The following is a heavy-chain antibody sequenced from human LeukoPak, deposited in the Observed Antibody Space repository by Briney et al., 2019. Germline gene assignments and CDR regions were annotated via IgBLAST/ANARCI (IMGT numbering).Heavy chain of an antibody. D-gene: IGHD3-10*01. Sequence: SETLSLTRTVSVGSISSYYWSWIRQPPGKGLEWIGYIYYSGSTNYNPSLKSRVTISVDTSKNQFSLKLSSVTAADTAEYYCAREPYGSGTFDYWGQGTLVTVSA. J-gene: IGHJ4*02. CDR1: VGSISSYY. V-gene: IGHV4-59*01. CDR2: IYYSGST. CDR3: AREPYGSGTFDY.